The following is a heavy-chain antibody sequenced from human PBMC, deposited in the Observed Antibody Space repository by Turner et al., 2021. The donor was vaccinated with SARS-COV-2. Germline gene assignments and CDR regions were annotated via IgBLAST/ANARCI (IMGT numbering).Heavy chain of an antibody. CDR1: GYTFTGYY. J-gene: IGHJ6*02. CDR2: INPNSGGT. CDR3: ARGASVTPDRYYYYYFGMDV. V-gene: IGHV1-2*02. D-gene: IGHD4-17*01. Sequence: QVQLVQSGAEVKKPGASVKVACKASGYTFTGYYMHWVRQAPGQGLEWMGWINPNSGGTNYAQKFQGRVTMTRDTSISTAYLELSRLRSDDTAVYYCARGASVTPDRYYYYYFGMDVWGQGTTVTVSS.